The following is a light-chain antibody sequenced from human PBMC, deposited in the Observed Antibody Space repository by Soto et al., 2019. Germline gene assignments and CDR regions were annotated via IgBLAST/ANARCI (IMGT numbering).Light chain of an antibody. Sequence: EIVLTQSPGTLSLSPGERATLSCRASQSVSSSYLAWYQQKPGQAPRLLIYGASSWATGIPDRFSGSGSGTDLTLTISRLEPEDFAVYYCQQYGSSPKYTFGQGTKLEIK. CDR3: QQYGSSPKYT. CDR1: QSVSSSY. V-gene: IGKV3-20*01. J-gene: IGKJ2*01. CDR2: GAS.